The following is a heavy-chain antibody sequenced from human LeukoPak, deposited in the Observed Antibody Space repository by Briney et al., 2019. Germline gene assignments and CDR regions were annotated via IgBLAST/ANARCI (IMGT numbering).Heavy chain of an antibody. V-gene: IGHV3-23*01. Sequence: GGSLRLSCAASGFTFSSYTMSWVRQAPGKGLEWVSSISGSGGYTYYADSVKGRFTISRDNSQNTLYLQMNSLRVEDTAVYYCAKGRMRPDNWGQGTLVSVSS. D-gene: IGHD2-15*01. CDR2: ISGSGGYT. J-gene: IGHJ4*02. CDR3: AKGRMRPDN. CDR1: GFTFSSYT.